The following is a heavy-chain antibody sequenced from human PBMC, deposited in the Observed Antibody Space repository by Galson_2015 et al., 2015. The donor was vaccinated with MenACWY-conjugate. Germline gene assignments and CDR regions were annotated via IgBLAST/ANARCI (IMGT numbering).Heavy chain of an antibody. CDR3: AKDQVAAAMMGRYGY. CDR2: ASGSGEST. D-gene: IGHD2-21*02. V-gene: IGHV3-23*01. J-gene: IGHJ4*02. CDR1: GFTFSTYA. Sequence: SLRLSCAASGFTFSTYAMSWVRQAPGKGLEWVSGASGSGESTYYADSVKGRFTISRDNSKNRLYLQMNSLRAEDTAVYYCAKDQVAAAMMGRYGYWGQGTLVTVSS.